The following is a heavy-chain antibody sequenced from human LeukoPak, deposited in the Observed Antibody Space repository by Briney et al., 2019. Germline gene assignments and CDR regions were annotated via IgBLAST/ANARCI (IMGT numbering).Heavy chain of an antibody. CDR3: ARKDLTCYYYYGMDV. CDR2: ISSSSSTI. V-gene: IGHV3-48*02. D-gene: IGHD2-21*02. Sequence: GGSLRLSCAASGFTFSSYSMNWVRQAPGKGLEWVSYISSSSSTIYYADSVKGRFTISRDNAKNSLYLQMNSLRDEDTAVYYCARKDLTCYYYYGMDVWGQGTTVTVSS. CDR1: GFTFSSYS. J-gene: IGHJ6*02.